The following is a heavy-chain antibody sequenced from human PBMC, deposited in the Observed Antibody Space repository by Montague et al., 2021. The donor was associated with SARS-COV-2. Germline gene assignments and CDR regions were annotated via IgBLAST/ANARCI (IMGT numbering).Heavy chain of an antibody. V-gene: IGHV3-23*01. J-gene: IGHJ6*02. CDR1: GFPFSAYG. Sequence: LRLSFAASGFPFSAYGMYWVRQPPGKGLEWVSEIHGRGDGTYYADSVKGRFTISRDNSKNTLYLQMNSLRGEDTAVYYCARDQNYGMDVWGQGTTVIVSS. CDR2: IHGRGDGT. CDR3: ARDQNYGMDV.